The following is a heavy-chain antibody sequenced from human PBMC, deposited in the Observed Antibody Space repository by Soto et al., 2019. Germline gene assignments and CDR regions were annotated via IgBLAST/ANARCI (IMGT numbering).Heavy chain of an antibody. Sequence: GGSLRLSCAASGFTFSSYAMSWVRQAPGKGLEWVSSISSSSSYIYYADSVKGRFTISRDNAKNSLYLQMNSLRAEDTAVYYCARGEGPGPEYYYYMDVWGKGSTVTFSS. J-gene: IGHJ6*03. CDR1: GFTFSSYA. CDR2: ISSSSSYI. CDR3: ARGEGPGPEYYYYMDV. V-gene: IGHV3-21*01. D-gene: IGHD3-10*01.